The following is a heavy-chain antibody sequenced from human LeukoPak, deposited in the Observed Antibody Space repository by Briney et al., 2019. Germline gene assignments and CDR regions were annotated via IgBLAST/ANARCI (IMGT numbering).Heavy chain of an antibody. V-gene: IGHV1-69*13. J-gene: IGHJ4*02. CDR3: ASPASSYYDSSGYLDY. CDR2: IIPIFGTA. D-gene: IGHD3-22*01. CDR1: GGTFSSYA. Sequence: ASVKVSCKASGGTFSSYAISWVRQAPGQGLEWMGGIIPIFGTANYAQKFQGRVTITADESTSTAYMELSSLRSEDTAAYYCASPASSYYDSSGYLDYWGQGTLVTVSS.